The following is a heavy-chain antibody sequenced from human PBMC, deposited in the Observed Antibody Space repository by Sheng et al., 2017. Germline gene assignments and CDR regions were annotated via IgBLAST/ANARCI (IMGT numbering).Heavy chain of an antibody. CDR2: ISGSGDST. Sequence: EVQLLESGGGLVQPGGSLRLSCAASGFTFSNYAMNWVRQAPGKGLEWVSAISGSGDSTYYADSVKGRFTISRDNSKNSLYLQMNSLRVEDTAVYYCAKYRSGSYYNDWFDPWGQG. J-gene: IGHJ5*02. CDR1: GFTFSNYA. V-gene: IGHV3-23*01. D-gene: IGHD3-10*01. CDR3: AKYRSGSYYNDWFDP.